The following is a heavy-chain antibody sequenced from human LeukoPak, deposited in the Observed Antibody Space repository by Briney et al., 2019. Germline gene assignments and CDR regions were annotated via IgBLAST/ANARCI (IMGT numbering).Heavy chain of an antibody. J-gene: IGHJ4*02. CDR2: IWYDGSNK. D-gene: IGHD1-26*01. CDR1: GFTFSSYA. V-gene: IGHV3-33*08. Sequence: GGSLRLSCAASGFTFSSYAMSWVRQAPGKGLEWVAVIWYDGSNKYYADSVKGRFTISRDNSKNTLYLQMNSLRAEDTAVYYCARDGGWLSVGAYDYWGQGTLVTVSS. CDR3: ARDGGWLSVGAYDY.